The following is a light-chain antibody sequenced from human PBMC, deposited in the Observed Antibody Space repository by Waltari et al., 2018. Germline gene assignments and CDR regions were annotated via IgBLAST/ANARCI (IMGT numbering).Light chain of an antibody. CDR2: SND. CDR3: AAWDDRLNVHV. J-gene: IGLJ1*01. CDR1: NSNIGSNR. Sequence: QSVLTQPPSASGTPGQRVSISCSGTNSNIGSNRVNWYQQLPGTAPKLLIYSNDQRPSGVPDRFSGSKSDTSASLAVSGLQSEDEADYYCAAWDDRLNVHVFGTGTKVTVL. V-gene: IGLV1-44*01.